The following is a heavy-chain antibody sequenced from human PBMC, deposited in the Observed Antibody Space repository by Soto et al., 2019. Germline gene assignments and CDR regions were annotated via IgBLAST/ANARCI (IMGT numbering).Heavy chain of an antibody. J-gene: IGHJ4*02. CDR2: ISYDGSTT. CDR3: ARDWATGGTYLRIAH. CDR1: GFTFSGHG. Sequence: QVQLVESGGGMVQPGRSLRLSCAASGFTFSGHGMHWVRQAPGKGLDWVTFISYDGSTTYYADSVKGRFTISRDNSQNPLYLQMNSLRPDPTAFYFYARDWATGGTYLRIAHWGQGTLVTVSS. D-gene: IGHD1-26*01. V-gene: IGHV3-30-3*01.